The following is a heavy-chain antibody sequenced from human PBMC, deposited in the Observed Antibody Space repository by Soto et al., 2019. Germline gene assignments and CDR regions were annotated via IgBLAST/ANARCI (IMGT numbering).Heavy chain of an antibody. CDR2: ISSSGSTI. D-gene: IGHD3-22*01. J-gene: IGHJ3*02. Sequence: PGGSLRLSCAASGFTFSDYYISWIRQVAGKGLEWVSYISSSGSTIYYADSGKGRFTISRDNAKNSLYLQMNSLIAEDTAVYYCARTDSSGMSAFDIWGQGTMVTVSS. V-gene: IGHV3-11*01. CDR3: ARTDSSGMSAFDI. CDR1: GFTFSDYY.